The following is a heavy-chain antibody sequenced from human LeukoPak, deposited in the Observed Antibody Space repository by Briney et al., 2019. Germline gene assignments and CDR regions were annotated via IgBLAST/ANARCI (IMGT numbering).Heavy chain of an antibody. V-gene: IGHV4-59*01. D-gene: IGHD6-13*01. J-gene: IGHJ2*01. Sequence: SETLSLTCTVSGGSISSYYWSWIRQPPGKGLEWIGYIYYSGSTNYNPSLKSRVTISVDTSKNQFSLKLSSVTAADTAVYYCARIAQQQLVVYFDLWGRGTLVTVSS. CDR3: ARIAQQQLVVYFDL. CDR1: GGSISSYY. CDR2: IYYSGST.